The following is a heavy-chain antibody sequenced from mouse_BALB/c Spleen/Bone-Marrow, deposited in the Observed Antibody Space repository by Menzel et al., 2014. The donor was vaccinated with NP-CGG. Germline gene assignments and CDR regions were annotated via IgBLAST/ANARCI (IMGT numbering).Heavy chain of an antibody. Sequence: QVQLQQSGPQLVRPGASVKISCKASGYSFTSYWMHWVKQRPGQGLEWIGMIDPSDSETRLNQKFKDKATLTVDKSSSTAYMQLGSPASEDSAVYYCASPSDGNPFAYWGQGTLVTVSA. CDR2: IDPSDSET. D-gene: IGHD2-1*01. J-gene: IGHJ3*01. V-gene: IGHV1S126*01. CDR3: ASPSDGNPFAY. CDR1: GYSFTSYW.